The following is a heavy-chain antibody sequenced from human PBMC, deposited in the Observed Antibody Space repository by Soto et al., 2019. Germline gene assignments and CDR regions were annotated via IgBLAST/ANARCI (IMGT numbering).Heavy chain of an antibody. CDR1: ATSFSIFS. D-gene: IGHD3-16*01. J-gene: IGHJ4*02. CDR2: VLPINRST. Sequence: QVQLVQSGAEVRKPGSSVRVSCKTSATSFSIFSLNWVRQAPGQQLEWMGGVLPINRSTGYAQKFQGRMMITADGSSRTYHIQLSSLRSDDTAIYYCAPIRLRGGPLYFDDGCEGSLITVSS. CDR3: APIRLRGGPLYFDD. V-gene: IGHV1-69*01.